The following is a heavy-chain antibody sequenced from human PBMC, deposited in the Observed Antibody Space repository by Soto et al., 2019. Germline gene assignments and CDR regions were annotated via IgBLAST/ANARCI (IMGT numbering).Heavy chain of an antibody. CDR2: IWYDGSNK. J-gene: IGHJ4*02. CDR1: GFTFSSYG. V-gene: IGHV3-33*01. D-gene: IGHD2-15*01. CDR3: ARDIVENCSGGSCYWDMGY. Sequence: GGSLRLSCAASGFTFSSYGMHWVRQAPGKGLEWVAVIWYDGSNKYYADSVKGRFTISRDNSKNTLYLQMNSLRAEDTAVYYCARDIVENCSGGSCYWDMGYWGQGTLVTVSS.